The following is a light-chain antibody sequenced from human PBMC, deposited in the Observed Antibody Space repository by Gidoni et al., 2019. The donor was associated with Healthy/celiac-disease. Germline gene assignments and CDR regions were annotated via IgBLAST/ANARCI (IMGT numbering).Light chain of an antibody. CDR3: QVWDSSSDHPGV. J-gene: IGLJ1*01. Sequence: SYLLTQPPSVSVAPGQTARITCGGNNIGSKSVHWYQKKPGQAPVMVVYDDSDRHSGIPERFSGSNSGNTATLTISRVEAGDEADYYCQVWDSSSDHPGVFGTGTKVTVL. CDR2: DDS. V-gene: IGLV3-21*02. CDR1: NIGSKS.